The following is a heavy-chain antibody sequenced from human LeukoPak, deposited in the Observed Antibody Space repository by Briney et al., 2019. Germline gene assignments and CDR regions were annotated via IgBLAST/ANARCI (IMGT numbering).Heavy chain of an antibody. CDR2: ISLSSTTI. D-gene: IGHD3-22*01. CDR1: GFSFGTYN. V-gene: IGHV3-48*04. Sequence: GGSLRLSCAASGFSFGTYNMNWVRQAPGKGLEWISYISLSSTTIHYADSVMGRFTISRDNAKNSLYLQMNSLRAEDTAVYYCARGGSGYSGWGQGTLVTVSS. CDR3: ARGGSGYSG. J-gene: IGHJ4*02.